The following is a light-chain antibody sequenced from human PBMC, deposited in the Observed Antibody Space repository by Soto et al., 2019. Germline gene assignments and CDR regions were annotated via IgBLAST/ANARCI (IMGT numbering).Light chain of an antibody. CDR1: DNIVHW. Sequence: DIQMTPSPSTLSASVGDRVAITCRASDNIVHWVAWYQQKPGKAPKLLIYKAANLADEVPSRFAGSGSGTDFTLTITRLQPDDFATYYCQHYNSYSEAFGQGTKVDIK. CDR3: QHYNSYSEA. V-gene: IGKV1-5*03. CDR2: KAA. J-gene: IGKJ1*01.